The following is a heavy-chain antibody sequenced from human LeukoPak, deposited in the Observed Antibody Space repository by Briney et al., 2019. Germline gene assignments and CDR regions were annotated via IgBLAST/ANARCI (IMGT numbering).Heavy chain of an antibody. CDR1: GGSISSYY. CDR2: IYYSGST. Sequence: PSETLSLTCTVSGGSISSYYWSWIRQPPGKGLEWIGYIYYSGSTNYNPSLKSRVTISVDTSKNQFSLKLSSVTAADTAVYYCARETPCSGGSCYSDFFDYWGQGTLVTVSS. CDR3: ARETPCSGGSCYSDFFDY. V-gene: IGHV4-59*01. J-gene: IGHJ4*02. D-gene: IGHD2-15*01.